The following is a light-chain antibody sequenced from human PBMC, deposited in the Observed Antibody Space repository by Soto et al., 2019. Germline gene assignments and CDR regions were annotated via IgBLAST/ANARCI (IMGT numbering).Light chain of an antibody. CDR2: RNN. CDR3: ATWDDSLNGFYV. J-gene: IGLJ1*01. V-gene: IGLV1-47*01. CDR1: TSNIGSNY. Sequence: GTPGQGVPISCSGSTSNIGSNYVYWYQQLPGTAPKRLIYRNNQRPSGGPDRFSGSTSGTSASLAISGLRSDDEADYFCATWDDSLNGFYVFGSGTKVTVL.